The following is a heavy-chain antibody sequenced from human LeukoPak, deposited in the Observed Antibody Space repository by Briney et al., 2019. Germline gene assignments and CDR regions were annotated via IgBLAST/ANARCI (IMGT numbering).Heavy chain of an antibody. CDR3: TREKSYGYIRADS. D-gene: IGHD3-16*01. Sequence: PSETLSLTCTVSGYSISSSYYWSWIRQPAGKGLEWIGHIYASGGTKYNPSLESRVTISIDTSKNQLSLRLSSVTAADTAVYYCTREKSYGYIRADSWGQGTLVAVSS. J-gene: IGHJ4*02. CDR2: IYASGGT. V-gene: IGHV4-61*09. CDR1: GYSISSSYY.